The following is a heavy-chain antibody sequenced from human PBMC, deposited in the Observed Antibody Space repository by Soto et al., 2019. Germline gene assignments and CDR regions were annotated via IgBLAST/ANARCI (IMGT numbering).Heavy chain of an antibody. D-gene: IGHD1-26*01. J-gene: IGHJ5*02. CDR1: GGSISCSSYD. CDR2: VYYSGTT. CDR3: AIDQWELPSCWFDP. V-gene: IGHV4-39*02. Sequence: QLQLQEEGPGLVKHSATLSLTCTVSGGSISCSSYDCGWILEPPGRGLAWIGTVYYSGTTYYNPTLKSRVTISVDTSKNQVSMRLNSVTAADTAVYYCAIDQWELPSCWFDPWGQGTLVTVSS.